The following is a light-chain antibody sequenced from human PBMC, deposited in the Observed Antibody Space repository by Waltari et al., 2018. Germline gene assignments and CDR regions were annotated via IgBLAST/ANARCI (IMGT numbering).Light chain of an antibody. J-gene: IGKJ1*01. V-gene: IGKV4-1*01. CDR3: HQYYKTPWT. CDR1: QPVMYSPTNKNF. CDR2: WAS. Sequence: DIVMTQSPDSLAVSLGERATIHCKSLQPVMYSPTNKNFLAWYQQKVGQPPKLLIYWASTRESGVPERFSGSGSGTDFTLTISSLQAEDVAVYYCHQYYKTPWTFGQGTKVEIK.